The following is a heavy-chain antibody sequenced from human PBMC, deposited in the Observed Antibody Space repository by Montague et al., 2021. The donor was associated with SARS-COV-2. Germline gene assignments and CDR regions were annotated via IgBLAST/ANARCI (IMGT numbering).Heavy chain of an antibody. CDR2: VLYNKGT. D-gene: IGHD3-9*01. CDR3: VREPHYDRLNGPSDF. V-gene: IGHV4-4*08. CDR1: GVSVTDYY. J-gene: IGHJ4*02. Sequence: SETLSLTCTVSGVSVTDYYWSWIRQPPGEGLEWVGEVLYNKGTNFNPSLKSRVAISVDTSKNQFSLRLTSVTAADTAFYYCVREPHYDRLNGPSDFWGQGTLVTVSS.